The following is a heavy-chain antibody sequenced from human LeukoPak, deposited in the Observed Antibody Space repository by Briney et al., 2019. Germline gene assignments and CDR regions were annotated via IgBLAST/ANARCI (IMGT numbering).Heavy chain of an antibody. D-gene: IGHD6-13*01. CDR3: TRVFVGDEYSSSGY. CDR1: GFTFSRYY. Sequence: GGSLRLSCAASGFTFSRYYMHWVRQAPGKGLVWVSRINSDGGSTTYADSVRGRFTVSRDNAKNTLYLQMNSLKVEDTAMYYCTRVFVGDEYSSSGYWGQGTLVTVSS. V-gene: IGHV3-74*01. J-gene: IGHJ4*02. CDR2: INSDGGST.